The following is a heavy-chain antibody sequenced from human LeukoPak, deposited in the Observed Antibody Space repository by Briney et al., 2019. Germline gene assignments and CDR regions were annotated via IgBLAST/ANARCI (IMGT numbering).Heavy chain of an antibody. J-gene: IGHJ4*02. D-gene: IGHD2-2*01. V-gene: IGHV3-30*18. CDR2: ISYDGSNK. CDR3: AKDQHYCSSTSCFYALTDY. CDR1: GFTFSSYG. Sequence: GRSLRLSCAASGFTFSSYGMHWVRQAPGKGLEWVAVISYDGSNKYYADSVKGRFTISRDNSKNTLYLQMNSLRAEDTAVYYCAKDQHYCSSTSCFYALTDYWGQGTLVTVSS.